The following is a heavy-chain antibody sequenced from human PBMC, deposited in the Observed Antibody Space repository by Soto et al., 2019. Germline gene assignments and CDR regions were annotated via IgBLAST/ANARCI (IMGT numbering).Heavy chain of an antibody. V-gene: IGHV1-18*01. CDR1: GYTFTSYG. J-gene: IGHJ5*02. CDR3: ARVPDIVVVPAADSWFDP. Sequence: ASVKVSCKASGYTFTSYGISWVRQAPGQGLEWMGWISAYNGNTNYAQKLQGRVTMTTDTSTSTAYMELRSLRSDDTAVYYCARVPDIVVVPAADSWFDPWGQGTLVTVSS. D-gene: IGHD2-2*01. CDR2: ISAYNGNT.